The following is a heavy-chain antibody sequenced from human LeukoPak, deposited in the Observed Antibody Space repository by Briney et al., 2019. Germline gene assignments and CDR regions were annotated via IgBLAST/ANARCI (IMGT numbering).Heavy chain of an antibody. CDR1: GFNFGDYA. V-gene: IGHV3-49*04. CDR3: VRDSDSVVVTAPFDY. CDR2: IRSKTYGGTT. Sequence: PGGSLRLSCTASGFNFGDYAMSWVRQAPGKGLEWVSFIRSKTYGGTTEYAVSVQGRITISRDDSKRIVYLQMNRLKTEDTALYYCVRDSDSVVVTAPFDYWGRGTLVTVSS. J-gene: IGHJ4*02. D-gene: IGHD2-15*01.